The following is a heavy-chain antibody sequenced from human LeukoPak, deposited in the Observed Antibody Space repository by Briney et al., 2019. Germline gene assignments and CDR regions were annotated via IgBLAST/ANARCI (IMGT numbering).Heavy chain of an antibody. Sequence: ASVKVSCKASGYTFTSYDINWVRQATGQGLEWMGWINPNSGGTNYAQKFQGRVTMTRDTSISTAYMELSRLGSDDTAVYYCARGRRWEPDNWFDPWGQGTLVTVSS. CDR1: GYTFTSYD. V-gene: IGHV1-2*02. CDR2: INPNSGGT. CDR3: ARGRRWEPDNWFDP. D-gene: IGHD1-26*01. J-gene: IGHJ5*02.